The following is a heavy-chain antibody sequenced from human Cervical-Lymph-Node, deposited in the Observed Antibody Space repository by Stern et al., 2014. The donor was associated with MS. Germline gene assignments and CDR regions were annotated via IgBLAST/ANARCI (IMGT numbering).Heavy chain of an antibody. V-gene: IGHV5-51*01. Sequence: EVQLEESGAEVKKPGESLTISCKTSGYSFSSYWIAWVRQVPGQGLAWMGIIYPGDSDPFYSPSFQGHVIISVDKSTTTAYLQWSSLRASDTAIYYCGRPAEDGDYYFRYWGQGTLVTVSS. CDR2: IYPGDSDP. CDR3: GRPAEDGDYYFRY. CDR1: GYSFSSYW. J-gene: IGHJ4*02. D-gene: IGHD4-17*01.